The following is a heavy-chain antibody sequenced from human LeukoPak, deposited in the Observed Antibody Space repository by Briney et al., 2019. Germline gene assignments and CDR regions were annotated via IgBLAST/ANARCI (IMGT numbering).Heavy chain of an antibody. Sequence: PGGSLRLSCAASGFTVSTNYMSWVRQAPGKGLEWVSVLYSGGSTYYADSVKGRFTISRGNSKNTLYLQMNSLRAEDTAVYYCARELSCSGGSCYRGFDPWGQGTLVTVSS. CDR3: ARELSCSGGSCYRGFDP. CDR2: LYSGGST. CDR1: GFTVSTNY. J-gene: IGHJ5*02. D-gene: IGHD2-15*01. V-gene: IGHV3-66*02.